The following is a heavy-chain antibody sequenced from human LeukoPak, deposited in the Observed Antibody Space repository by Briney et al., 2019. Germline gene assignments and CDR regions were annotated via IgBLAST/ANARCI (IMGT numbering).Heavy chain of an antibody. D-gene: IGHD6-13*01. CDR2: TYYRSKWYD. CDR3: ARDGYSSTWYVFDV. V-gene: IGHV6-1*01. Sequence: SQTLSLTCAISGDSVSSNSAAWNWIRQSPSRGLEWLGRTYYRSKWYDDYAVSVKSRITINADTSKNQFSLQLNSVTPEDTAVYYCARDGYSSTWYVFDVWGQGTMVTVSS. CDR1: GDSVSSNSAA. J-gene: IGHJ3*01.